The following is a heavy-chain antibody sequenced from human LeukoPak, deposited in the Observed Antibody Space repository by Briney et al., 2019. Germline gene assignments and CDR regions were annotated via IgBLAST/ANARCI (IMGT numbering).Heavy chain of an antibody. D-gene: IGHD1-26*01. CDR2: IYHSGST. CDR3: ARDFRSGSYWFDP. J-gene: IGHJ5*02. Sequence: SETLSLTCTVSGYSISSGYYWGWIRQPPGKGLEWIGSIYHSGSTYYNPSLKSRVTISVDTSKNQFSLKLSSVTAADTAVYYCARDFRSGSYWFDPWGQGTLVTVSS. CDR1: GYSISSGYY. V-gene: IGHV4-38-2*02.